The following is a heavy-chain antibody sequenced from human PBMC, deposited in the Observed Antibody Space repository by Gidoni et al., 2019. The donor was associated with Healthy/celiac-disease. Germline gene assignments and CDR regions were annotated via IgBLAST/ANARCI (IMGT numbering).Heavy chain of an antibody. V-gene: IGHV1-69*04. CDR3: ARDMAGVVEPSYGMDV. D-gene: IGHD2-2*01. CDR1: GGTFSSYA. CDR2: IIPILGIA. J-gene: IGHJ6*02. Sequence: QVQLVQSGAEVKKPGSSVKVSCKASGGTFSSYAISLVRQAPGQGLEWMGRIIPILGIANYAQKFQGRVTITADKSTSTAYMELSSLRSEDTAVYYCARDMAGVVEPSYGMDVWGQGTTVTVSS.